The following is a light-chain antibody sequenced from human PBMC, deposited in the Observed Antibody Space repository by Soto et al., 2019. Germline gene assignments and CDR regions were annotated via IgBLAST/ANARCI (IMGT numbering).Light chain of an antibody. CDR3: QQHRCARLT. CDR2: GAS. Sequence: VLTQSPGKSFLSRGGVDPGSCGASQSVSSSFLTWYQQKPGQAPRLLIYGASNRATGIPDRFSGCGSGTDFTLTLRSRDPDDFAVHYCQQHRCARLTLGGGTRLE. V-gene: IGKV3-20*01. CDR1: QSVSSSF. J-gene: IGKJ5*01.